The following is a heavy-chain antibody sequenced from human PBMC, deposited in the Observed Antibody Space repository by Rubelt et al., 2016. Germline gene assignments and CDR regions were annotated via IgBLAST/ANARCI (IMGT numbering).Heavy chain of an antibody. V-gene: IGHV4-34*01. D-gene: IGHD6-19*01. J-gene: IGHJ3*02. CDR2: IHHSGST. CDR3: ARTWGDPSRVAALKSAFDI. CDR1: GGSFSGFY. Sequence: QVQLQQWGAGLLKPSETLSLTCPVYGGSFSGFYWSWIRQPPGKGLEWIGEIHHSGSTNYNPSLKSRGTISVDTSKNQFSLKLNSVTPADTAVYYCARTWGDPSRVAALKSAFDIWGQGTVVTVSS.